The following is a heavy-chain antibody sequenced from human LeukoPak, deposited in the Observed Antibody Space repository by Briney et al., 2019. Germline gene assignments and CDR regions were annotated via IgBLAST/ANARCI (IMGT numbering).Heavy chain of an antibody. CDR2: IQNDGIST. Sequence: GGSLRLSCASSGFTFSYHWMHWVRQVRGKGLVWVSRIQNDGISTTYADSVTGRFTISRDNAKNTLYLQMINLRDEDTAVYYCGKGAEYYFDNSGLIDYWGQGTLVTVSS. D-gene: IGHD3-22*01. V-gene: IGHV3-74*01. CDR3: GKGAEYYFDNSGLIDY. J-gene: IGHJ4*02. CDR1: GFTFSYHW.